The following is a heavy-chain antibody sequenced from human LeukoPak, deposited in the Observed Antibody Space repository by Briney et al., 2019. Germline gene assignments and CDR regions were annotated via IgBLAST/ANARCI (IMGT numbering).Heavy chain of an antibody. CDR3: ARDRIAAAGLDVSYYGMDV. CDR1: GFTFSSYS. CDR2: ISSSSSTI. D-gene: IGHD6-13*01. V-gene: IGHV3-48*01. J-gene: IGHJ6*02. Sequence: GGSLRLSCAASGFTFSSYSMNWVRQAPGKGLEWVSYISSSSSTIYYADSVKGRFTISGDNAKNSLYLQMNSLRAEDTAVYYCARDRIAAAGLDVSYYGMDVWGQGTTVTVSS.